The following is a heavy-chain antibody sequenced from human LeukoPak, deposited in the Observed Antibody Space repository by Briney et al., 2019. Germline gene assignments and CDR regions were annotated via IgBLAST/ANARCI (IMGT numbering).Heavy chain of an antibody. CDR3: AGGAGDYYDSSGYYRY. V-gene: IGHV3-30-3*01. D-gene: IGHD3-22*01. Sequence: PGGSLRLSCAASGFTFSSYAMHWVRQAPGKGLEWVAVISYDGSNKYYADSVKGRFTISRDNSKNTLYLQMNSLRAEDTAVYYCAGGAGDYYDSSGYYRYWGQGTLVTVSS. J-gene: IGHJ4*02. CDR1: GFTFSSYA. CDR2: ISYDGSNK.